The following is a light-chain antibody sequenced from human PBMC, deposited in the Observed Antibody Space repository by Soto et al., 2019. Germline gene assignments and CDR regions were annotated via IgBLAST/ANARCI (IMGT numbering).Light chain of an antibody. CDR3: QQLSSYPLT. Sequence: DIQLTQSPSFLSASVGDRVTITCRASQGISSYLAWYQHKPGRAPKLLIYAASTLQSGVPSRFSGSGSGTEFTLTISSLQPEDFATYCSQQLSSYPLTFGQGTKVDIK. J-gene: IGKJ1*01. CDR1: QGISSY. V-gene: IGKV1-9*01. CDR2: AAS.